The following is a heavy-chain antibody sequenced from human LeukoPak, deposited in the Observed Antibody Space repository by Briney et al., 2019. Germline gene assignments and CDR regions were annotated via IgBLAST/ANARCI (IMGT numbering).Heavy chain of an antibody. CDR1: GFTFSSYS. CDR3: ARGRITIFGVAPVAAFDI. Sequence: PGGSLRLSXAASGFTFSSYSMNWVRQAPEKGLEWVSSISSSSSYIYYADSVKGRFTISRDNAKNSLYLQMNSLRAEDTAVYYCARGRITIFGVAPVAAFDIWGQGTMVTVSS. J-gene: IGHJ3*02. CDR2: ISSSSSYI. V-gene: IGHV3-21*01. D-gene: IGHD3-3*01.